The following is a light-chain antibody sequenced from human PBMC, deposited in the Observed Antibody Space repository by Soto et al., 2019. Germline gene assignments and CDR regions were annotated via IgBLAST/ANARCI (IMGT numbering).Light chain of an antibody. Sequence: EVVLTQSPGTLSVSPGERATLSCRATQSISGNYLAWYQQKPGQAPRLLIFGASSRAGGIPDRFSGSGSGTDFPLTISRLEPEDSAVYYCQQYGSSPPTYTFGQGTNLEIK. CDR3: QQYGSSPPTYT. CDR1: QSISGNY. J-gene: IGKJ2*01. CDR2: GAS. V-gene: IGKV3-20*01.